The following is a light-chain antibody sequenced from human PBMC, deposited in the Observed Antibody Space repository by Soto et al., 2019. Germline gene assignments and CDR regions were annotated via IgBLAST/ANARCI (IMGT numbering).Light chain of an antibody. V-gene: IGLV1-40*01. J-gene: IGLJ2*01. CDR1: SSNIGAGYD. CDR3: QSYDSSLSAVV. CDR2: GDT. Sequence: QSVLTQPPSVSGAPGQRVIISCTGSSSNIGAGYDVKWYQQLPGTAPKLLIYGDTNRPSGVPDRFSGSKSGTSASLAITGLQTEDEADYYCQSYDSSLSAVVFGGGTKLTVL.